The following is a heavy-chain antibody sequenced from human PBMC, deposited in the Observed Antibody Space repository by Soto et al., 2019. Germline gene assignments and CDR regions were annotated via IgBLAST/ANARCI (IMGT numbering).Heavy chain of an antibody. J-gene: IGHJ5*02. CDR2: IYYRGST. Sequence: SETLSLTCTVSGGSISSYYWSWIRQPPGKGLEWIGYIYYRGSTNYNPSLKSRVTISVATSKNQFSLNLRSVTAADTAVYYCESQAKTGTTYNCFDPWGQETLATVSS. V-gene: IGHV4-59*08. D-gene: IGHD1-1*01. CDR3: ESQAKTGTTYNCFDP. CDR1: GGSISSYY.